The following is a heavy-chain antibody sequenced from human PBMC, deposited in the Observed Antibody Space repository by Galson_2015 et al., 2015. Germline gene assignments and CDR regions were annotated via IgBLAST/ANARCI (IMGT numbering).Heavy chain of an antibody. V-gene: IGHV3-11*01. Sequence: SLRLSCAAAGFTFSDFYMSWIRQAPGKGLEWISYISSSGSTIYYADSVKGRFTISRDNAKNSLYLQMNSLRAEDTAVYYCATPKLTGHGDGLDISGQVPMVTVSS. CDR2: ISSSGSTI. D-gene: IGHD1-14*01. CDR1: GFTFSDFY. CDR3: ATPKLTGHGDGLDI. J-gene: IGHJ3*02.